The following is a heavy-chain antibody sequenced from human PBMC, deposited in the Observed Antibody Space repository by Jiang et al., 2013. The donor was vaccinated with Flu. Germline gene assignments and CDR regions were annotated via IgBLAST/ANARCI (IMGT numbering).Heavy chain of an antibody. Sequence: VSGGSISTHYWNWIRQPPGKGLEWIAYIYYSGITNYNPSLKSRVTVSVDTSKNQFSLKLSSVTAADTAVYYCARDAPGYYYYYGMDVWGKGTTVTVSS. CDR3: ARDAPGYYYYYGMDV. CDR2: IYYSGIT. V-gene: IGHV4-59*11. CDR1: GGSISTHY. J-gene: IGHJ6*04.